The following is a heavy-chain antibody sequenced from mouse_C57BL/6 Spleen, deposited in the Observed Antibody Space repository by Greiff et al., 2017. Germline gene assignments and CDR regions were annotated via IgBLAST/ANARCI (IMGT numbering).Heavy chain of an antibody. CDR2: INPNTGGT. CDR1: GYTFTDYY. V-gene: IGHV1-26*01. J-gene: IGHJ1*03. D-gene: IGHD1-1*01. CDR3: ARTWDVSSDGAWWYIDV. Sequence: EVQLQQSGPELVKPGASVKISCKASGYTFTDYYMNWVKQSHGKSLEWIGDINPNTGGTSYNQKFKGKATLTVDKSSSTAYMELHSLTSEDSAVYYCARTWDVSSDGAWWYIDVWGTGTTVTVSS.